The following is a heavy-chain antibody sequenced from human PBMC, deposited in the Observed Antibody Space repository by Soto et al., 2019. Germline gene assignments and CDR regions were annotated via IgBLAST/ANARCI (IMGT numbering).Heavy chain of an antibody. D-gene: IGHD1-1*01. CDR1: GFTFSSYG. V-gene: IGHV3-23*01. CDR2: IPVIGERR. J-gene: IGHJ4*02. Sequence: GGSLRLSCAASGFTFSSYGMSWVRQAPGKGLEWVAGIPVIGERRYYADSVKGRFTISRDNARNTLYLQMNSLRVEDAAVYFCEREGDRYGTVCFDSWGQGTLVTVSS. CDR3: EREGDRYGTVCFDS.